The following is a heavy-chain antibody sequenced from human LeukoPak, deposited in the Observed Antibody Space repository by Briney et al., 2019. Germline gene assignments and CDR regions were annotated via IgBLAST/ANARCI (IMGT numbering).Heavy chain of an antibody. J-gene: IGHJ4*02. CDR3: ARTAARRFDY. D-gene: IGHD6-6*01. Sequence: GPVKVSCQASGYTFPSYFMHWVRQAPGQGLEWMGIINPTGGSTTYAQKFQGRVTMTRDTSTSTVYMELSSLRSDDTAVYYCARTAARRFDYWGQGTLVTVSS. CDR1: GYTFPSYF. CDR2: INPTGGST. V-gene: IGHV1-46*01.